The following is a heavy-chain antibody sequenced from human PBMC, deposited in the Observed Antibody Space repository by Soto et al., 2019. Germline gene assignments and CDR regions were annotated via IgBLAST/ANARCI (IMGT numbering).Heavy chain of an antibody. J-gene: IGHJ3*02. CDR2: ISWNSGSI. D-gene: IGHD2-2*01. V-gene: IGHV3-9*01. CDR1: GFTFDDYA. Sequence: GGSLRLSCAASGFTFDDYAMHWVRQAPGKGLEWVSGISWNSGSIGYADSVKGRFTISRDNAKNSLYLQMNSLRAEDTALYYCAKDILGALGYCSSTSCYANAFDIWGQGTMVTVSS. CDR3: AKDILGALGYCSSTSCYANAFDI.